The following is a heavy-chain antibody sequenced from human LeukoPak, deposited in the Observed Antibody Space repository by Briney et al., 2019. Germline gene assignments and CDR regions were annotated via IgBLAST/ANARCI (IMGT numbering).Heavy chain of an antibody. V-gene: IGHV3-20*04. Sequence: GGSLRLSCAASGFTFDGYGMSWVRQAPGKGLEWVSGINWNGGSTGYADSVKGRFTISRDNAKNSLYLQMNSLRAEDTALYYCARGSGYTVLGAFDIWGQGTMVTVSS. CDR3: ARGSGYTVLGAFDI. CDR2: INWNGGST. D-gene: IGHD3-22*01. J-gene: IGHJ3*02. CDR1: GFTFDGYG.